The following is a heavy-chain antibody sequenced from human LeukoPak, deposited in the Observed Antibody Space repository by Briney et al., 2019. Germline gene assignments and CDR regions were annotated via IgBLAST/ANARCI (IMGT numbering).Heavy chain of an antibody. J-gene: IGHJ4*02. CDR3: ARDSRRYGDYGLDY. D-gene: IGHD4-17*01. CDR1: GFTVSSNY. Sequence: GGSLRLSCAAPGFTVSSNYMSWVRQAPGKGLEWVSVIYSGGSTYYADSVKGRFTISRDNSKNTLYLQMNSLRAEDTAVYYCARDSRRYGDYGLDYWGQGTLVTVSS. CDR2: IYSGGST. V-gene: IGHV3-53*01.